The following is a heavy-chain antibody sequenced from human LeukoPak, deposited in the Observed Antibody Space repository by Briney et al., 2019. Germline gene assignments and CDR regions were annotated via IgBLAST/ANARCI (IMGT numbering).Heavy chain of an antibody. V-gene: IGHV3-48*03. CDR1: EFTFSSYE. Sequence: GGSLRLSCAASEFTFSSYEMNWVRQAPGKGLEWVSYISSSGSTKYYADSVKGRFTISRDNAKNSLYLQMNSLRVEDTALYYCARGPHPYTSGWYHFDYWRQGTLVTVSS. J-gene: IGHJ4*02. D-gene: IGHD6-19*01. CDR2: ISSSGSTK. CDR3: ARGPHPYTSGWYHFDY.